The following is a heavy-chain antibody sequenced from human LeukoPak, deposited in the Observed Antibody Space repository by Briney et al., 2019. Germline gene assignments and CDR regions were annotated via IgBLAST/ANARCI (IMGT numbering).Heavy chain of an antibody. CDR3: ARAPPGSSWSELDY. Sequence: PSETLSLTCTVSGGSISSYYWSWIRQPPGKGLEWIGYIYYSGSTNYNPSLKSRVTISVDTSKNQFSLKLSSVTAADTAVYYCARAPPGSSWSELDYWGQGTLVTVYS. V-gene: IGHV4-59*01. J-gene: IGHJ4*02. D-gene: IGHD6-13*01. CDR2: IYYSGST. CDR1: GGSISSYY.